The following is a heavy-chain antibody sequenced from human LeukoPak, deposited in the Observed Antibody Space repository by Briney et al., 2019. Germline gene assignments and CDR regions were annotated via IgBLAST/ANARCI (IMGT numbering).Heavy chain of an antibody. CDR3: ARDPLYDILTNEPSPRGLDV. CDR2: ISGFNGNT. D-gene: IGHD3-9*01. Sequence: ASVMVSCKTSGYTFTGFGISWVRQAPGQGLEWMGWISGFNGNTNYAQSLQGRVTMTTDTSTSTAYMELRSLRSDDTAVYYCARDPLYDILTNEPSPRGLDVWGQGTTVTVSS. J-gene: IGHJ6*02. V-gene: IGHV1-18*01. CDR1: GYTFTGFG.